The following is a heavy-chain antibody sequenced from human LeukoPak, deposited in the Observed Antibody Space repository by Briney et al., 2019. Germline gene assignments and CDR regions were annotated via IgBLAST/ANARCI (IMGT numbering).Heavy chain of an antibody. J-gene: IGHJ4*02. V-gene: IGHV1-8*02. CDR1: GGTFSSYA. Sequence: ASVKVSCKASGGTFSSYAISWVRQATGQGLEWMGWMNPNSGNTGYAQKFQGRVTMTRNTSISTVYMELSSLRSEDTAVYYCARAELGSYPTFDYWGQGTLVTVSS. D-gene: IGHD1-26*01. CDR2: MNPNSGNT. CDR3: ARAELGSYPTFDY.